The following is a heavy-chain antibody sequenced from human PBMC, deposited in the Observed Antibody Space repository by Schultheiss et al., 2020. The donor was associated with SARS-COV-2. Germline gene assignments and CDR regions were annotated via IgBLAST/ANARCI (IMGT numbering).Heavy chain of an antibody. D-gene: IGHD3-16*01. J-gene: IGHJ4*02. V-gene: IGHV3-64*04. CDR2: ISSNGGST. CDR1: GFTFSSYG. CDR3: ARWGGGAVALGDY. Sequence: GGSLRLSCAASGFTFSSYGMHWVRQAPGKGLEYVSAISSNGGSTYYADSVKGRFTISRDNSKNTLYLQMNSLRAEDTAVYYCARWGGGAVALGDYWGQGTLVTVSS.